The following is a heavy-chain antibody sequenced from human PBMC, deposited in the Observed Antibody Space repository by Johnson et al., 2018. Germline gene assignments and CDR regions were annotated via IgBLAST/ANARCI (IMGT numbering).Heavy chain of an antibody. CDR3: ARGAGTYSYYFGMDV. V-gene: IGHV1-69*12. CDR2: SIPIFGTA. J-gene: IGHJ6*02. D-gene: IGHD6-19*01. Sequence: QLVQSGAEVKKPGSSVKVSCKASGGTFSSYAISWVRQAPGQGLEWMGGSIPIFGTASYAQNFQGRVTITADESTYTAYRELSSLRSEDTAVYYCARGAGTYSYYFGMDVWGQGTTVTVSS. CDR1: GGTFSSYA.